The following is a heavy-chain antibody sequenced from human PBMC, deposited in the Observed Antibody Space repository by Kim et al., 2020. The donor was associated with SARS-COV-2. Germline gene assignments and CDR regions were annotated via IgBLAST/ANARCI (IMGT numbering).Heavy chain of an antibody. Sequence: KSRGTISVDTSKNQFSLKLSSVTAADTAVYYCARVLGFFGVVPYNYYMDVWGKGTTVTVSS. CDR3: ARVLGFFGVVPYNYYMDV. D-gene: IGHD3-3*01. V-gene: IGHV4-59*01. J-gene: IGHJ6*03.